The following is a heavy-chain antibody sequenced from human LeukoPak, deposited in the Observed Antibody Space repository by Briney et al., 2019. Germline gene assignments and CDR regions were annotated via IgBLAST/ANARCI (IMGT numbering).Heavy chain of an antibody. CDR2: IYYSGST. V-gene: IGHV4-59*12. CDR3: ASQRFYYYYYGMDV. CDR1: GGSISSYY. J-gene: IGHJ6*02. D-gene: IGHD3-3*01. Sequence: KASETLSLTCTVSGGSISSYYWSWIRQPPGKGLEWIGYIYYSGSTNYNPSLKSRVTISVDTSKNQFSLKLSSVTAADTAVYYCASQRFYYYYYGMDVWGQGTTVTVSS.